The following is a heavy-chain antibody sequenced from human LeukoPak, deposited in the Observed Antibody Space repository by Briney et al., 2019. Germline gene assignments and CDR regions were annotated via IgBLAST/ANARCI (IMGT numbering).Heavy chain of an antibody. CDR1: GASIRSGDYY. D-gene: IGHD2-15*01. CDR2: IYDSEST. J-gene: IGHJ3*02. V-gene: IGHV4-30-4*01. Sequence: SETLSLTCTVSGASIRSGDYYWSWIRQPPGKGLEWIGYIYDSESTYYNPSLKSRITISVDTSENRFSLKLSSVTAIDTAVYYCARDCSGGSCYGAFDIWGQGTMVTVSS. CDR3: ARDCSGGSCYGAFDI.